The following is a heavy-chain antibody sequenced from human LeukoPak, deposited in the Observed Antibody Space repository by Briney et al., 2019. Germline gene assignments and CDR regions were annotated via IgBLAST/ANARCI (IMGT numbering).Heavy chain of an antibody. V-gene: IGHV1-8*01. Sequence: ASVKVSCKASGYTFTSYDINWVRHANGQGLEWMGWMNPNSGNTGYAQTFQGRVTTARNTCISTAYMERSSLRSEHTAVYYCARGQTYYYDSSGYSDAFDIWGQGTMVTVSS. CDR3: ARGQTYYYDSSGYSDAFDI. J-gene: IGHJ3*02. CDR2: MNPNSGNT. D-gene: IGHD3-22*01. CDR1: GYTFTSYD.